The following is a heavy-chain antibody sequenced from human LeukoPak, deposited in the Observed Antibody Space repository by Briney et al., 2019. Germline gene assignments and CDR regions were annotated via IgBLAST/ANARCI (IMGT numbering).Heavy chain of an antibody. CDR2: INHSGGT. CDR1: GGSFSGYY. CDR3: AGYDFWSGQDC. J-gene: IGHJ4*02. V-gene: IGHV4-34*01. Sequence: SSETLSLTCAVYGGSFSGYYWSWIRQPPGKGLEWIGEINHSGGTNYNPSLKSRVTISVDTSKNQFSLKLSSVTAADTAVYYCAGYDFWSGQDCWGQGTLVTVSS. D-gene: IGHD3-3*01.